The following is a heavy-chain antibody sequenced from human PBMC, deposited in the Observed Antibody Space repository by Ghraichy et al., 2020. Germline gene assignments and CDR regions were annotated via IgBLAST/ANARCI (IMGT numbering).Heavy chain of an antibody. V-gene: IGHV4-59*08. J-gene: IGHJ4*02. CDR1: GGSISSYY. D-gene: IGHD3-22*01. Sequence: SETLSLTCTVSGGSISSYYWSWIRQPPGKGLEWIGYIYYSGSTNYNPSLKSRVTISVDTSKNQFSLKLSSVTAADTAVYYCARLATHYYDSSGYHLDYWGQGTLVTVSS. CDR3: ARLATHYYDSSGYHLDY. CDR2: IYYSGST.